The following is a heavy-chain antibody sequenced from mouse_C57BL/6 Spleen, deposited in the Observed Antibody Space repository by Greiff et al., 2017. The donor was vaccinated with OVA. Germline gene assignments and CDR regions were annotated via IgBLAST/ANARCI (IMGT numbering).Heavy chain of an antibody. CDR1: GYTFTDYN. D-gene: IGHD1-1*01. CDR2: INPNNGGT. J-gene: IGHJ3*01. CDR3: ARRYYGSSSFAY. Sequence: EVQLQQSGPELVKPGASVKMSCKASGYTFTDYNMHWVKQSHGKSLEWIGYINPNNGGTSYNQKFKGKATLTVNKSSSTAYMELRSLTSEESAVCYCARRYYGSSSFAYWGQGTLVTVSA. V-gene: IGHV1-22*01.